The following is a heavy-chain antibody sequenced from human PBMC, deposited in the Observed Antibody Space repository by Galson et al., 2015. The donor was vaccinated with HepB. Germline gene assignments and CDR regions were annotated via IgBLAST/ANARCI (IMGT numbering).Heavy chain of an antibody. CDR2: ISSSSSYT. CDR3: ASGNYYDSSGRDY. CDR1: GFTFSDYY. Sequence: SLRLSCAASGFTFSDYYMSWIRQAPGKGLEWVSYISSSSSYTNYADSVKGRFTISRDNAKNSLYLQMNSLRAEDTAVYYCASGNYYDSSGRDYWGQGTLVTASS. J-gene: IGHJ4*02. D-gene: IGHD3-22*01. V-gene: IGHV3-11*06.